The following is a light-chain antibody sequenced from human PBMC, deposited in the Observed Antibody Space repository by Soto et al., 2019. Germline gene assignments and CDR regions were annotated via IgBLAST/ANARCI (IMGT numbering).Light chain of an antibody. CDR1: QSVGNNY. CDR3: HQYGSSPQT. CDR2: GAS. J-gene: IGKJ1*01. Sequence: EIVLTQSPGTLSLSPWERATLSCRASQSVGNNYLAWYQHKPGQAPRLLIYGASSRATGIPDRFTGSGSGTDFTLTISRLEPEDFAVFYCHQYGSSPQTFGQGTKVDIK. V-gene: IGKV3-20*01.